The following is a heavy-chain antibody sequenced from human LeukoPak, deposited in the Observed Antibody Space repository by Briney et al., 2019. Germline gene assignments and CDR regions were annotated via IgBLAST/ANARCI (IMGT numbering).Heavy chain of an antibody. J-gene: IGHJ3*02. D-gene: IGHD2-2*01. CDR1: GGSFSGYY. Sequence: SETLSLTCAVYGGSFSGYYWSWIRQPPGKGLEWIGEINHSGSTNYNPSLKSRVTISVDTSKNQFSLKLSSVTAADTAVYYCARAYCSSTSCYERDAFDIWGQGTMVTVSS. V-gene: IGHV4-34*01. CDR3: ARAYCSSTSCYERDAFDI. CDR2: INHSGST.